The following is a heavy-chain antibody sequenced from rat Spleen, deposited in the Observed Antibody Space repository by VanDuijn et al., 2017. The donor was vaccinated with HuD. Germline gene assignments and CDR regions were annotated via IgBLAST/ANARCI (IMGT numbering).Heavy chain of an antibody. D-gene: IGHD1-4*01. V-gene: IGHV2-43*01. Sequence: VQLKESGPGLVQPSQTLSLTCTVSGFSLTNYHVTWVRQPPGKGLEWMGVIWTGGSTAYNSLLNSRLSISRDTSKSQVFLRMNSLQTEDTATYYCARAGYHFDYWGQGVMVTVSP. J-gene: IGHJ2*01. CDR2: IWTGGST. CDR1: GFSLTNYH. CDR3: ARAGYHFDY.